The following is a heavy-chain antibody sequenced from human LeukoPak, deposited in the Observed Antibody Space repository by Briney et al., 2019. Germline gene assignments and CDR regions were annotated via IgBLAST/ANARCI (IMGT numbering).Heavy chain of an antibody. CDR2: IYYSGSA. CDR3: ARDSGYCSSTSCRKYNWFDP. CDR1: GGSISSYY. V-gene: IGHV4-59*01. Sequence: PSETLSLTCTVSGGSISSYYWSWIRQPPGKGLEWIGYIYYSGSANYNPSPKSRVTISVDTSKNQFSLKLSSVTAADTAVYYCARDSGYCSSTSCRKYNWFDPWGQGTLVTVSS. J-gene: IGHJ5*02. D-gene: IGHD2-2*01.